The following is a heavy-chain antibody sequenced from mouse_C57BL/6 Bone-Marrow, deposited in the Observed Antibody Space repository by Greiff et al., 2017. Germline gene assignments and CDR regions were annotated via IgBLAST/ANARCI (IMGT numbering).Heavy chain of an antibody. Sequence: EVMLVASGGGLVKPGGSLKLSCAASGFTFSDYGMHWVSQAPEKGLEWVAYISSGSSTIYYADTVKGRFTISRDNAKNTLFMQMTSLRSEATAMYYCARPRGFAYWGQGNLVTVSA. CDR1: GFTFSDYG. J-gene: IGHJ3*01. CDR2: ISSGSSTI. V-gene: IGHV5-17*01. CDR3: ARPRGFAY.